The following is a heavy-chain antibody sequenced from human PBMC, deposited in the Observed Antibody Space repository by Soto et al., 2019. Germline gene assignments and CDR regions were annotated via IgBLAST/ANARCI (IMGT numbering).Heavy chain of an antibody. D-gene: IGHD3-22*01. Sequence: PGGSLRLSCRTPGFRFSSYGMHWVRQAPGKGLEWVSSISGTGGGTYYADSAKGRFTISRDNAKNSLYLQMNSLRAEDTALYYCAKGPDYYDSSGYNQDVYYFDYWGQGTLVTVSS. CDR3: AKGPDYYDSSGYNQDVYYFDY. CDR2: ISGTGGGT. J-gene: IGHJ4*02. V-gene: IGHV3-23*01. CDR1: GFRFSSYG.